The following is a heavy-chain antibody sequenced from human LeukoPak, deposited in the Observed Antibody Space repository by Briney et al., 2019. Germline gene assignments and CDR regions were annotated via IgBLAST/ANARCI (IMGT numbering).Heavy chain of an antibody. V-gene: IGHV1-24*01. Sequence: APVKVSCKVSGDTLTELSTHWVRQAPGKGLEWMGGFDPEHGETIYAQKLQGRVTMTEDRSTDTAYMELSSLRSEDTAVYYCATGGPWDLLKYWGQGTLVTVSS. D-gene: IGHD3-9*01. J-gene: IGHJ4*02. CDR1: GDTLTELS. CDR2: FDPEHGET. CDR3: ATGGPWDLLKY.